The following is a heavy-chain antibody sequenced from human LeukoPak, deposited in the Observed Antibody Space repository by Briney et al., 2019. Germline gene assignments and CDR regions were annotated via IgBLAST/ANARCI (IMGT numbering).Heavy chain of an antibody. J-gene: IGHJ4*02. D-gene: IGHD6-19*01. V-gene: IGHV3-23*01. CDR1: GFTFSAYA. CDR2: VSVSGGGT. CDR3: AMRGSGGWYEFRDY. Sequence: GGSLRLSCAASGFTFSAYAMTWVRQAPGKGLEWVPTVSVSGGGTYYADSVKGQFTISRDNSKNTLYLQMNSLRAEDTAVYYCAMRGSGGWYEFRDYWGQGTLVTVSS.